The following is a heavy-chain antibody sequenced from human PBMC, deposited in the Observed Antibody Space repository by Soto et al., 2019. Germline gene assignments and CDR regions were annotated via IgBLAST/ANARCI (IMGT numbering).Heavy chain of an antibody. V-gene: IGHV3-53*01. CDR2: IYSGGSI. Sequence: GGSLRLSCAASGLTVSSNYMSWVRQAPGKGLEWVSVIYSGGSIYHADSVKGRFTISRDNSKNTLYLQMNSLRAEDTGVYYCAREAYCTSSSCYTRYGMDVWGQGTTVTVSS. CDR1: GLTVSSNY. CDR3: AREAYCTSSSCYTRYGMDV. D-gene: IGHD2-2*02. J-gene: IGHJ6*02.